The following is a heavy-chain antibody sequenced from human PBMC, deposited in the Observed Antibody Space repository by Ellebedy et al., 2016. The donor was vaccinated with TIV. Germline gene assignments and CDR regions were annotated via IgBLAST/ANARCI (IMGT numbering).Heavy chain of an antibody. Sequence: PGGSLRLSCAASEFTFSDYHMSWIRQAPGKGLEWVSYISSSSSSTNYADSVKGRFTIPRDDAKNSLYLQMNSLRAEDTAVYYCARGRVVRGVISYYYGMDVWGQGTTVTVSS. J-gene: IGHJ6*02. CDR1: EFTFSDYH. D-gene: IGHD3-10*01. CDR2: ISSSSSST. V-gene: IGHV3-11*06. CDR3: ARGRVVRGVISYYYGMDV.